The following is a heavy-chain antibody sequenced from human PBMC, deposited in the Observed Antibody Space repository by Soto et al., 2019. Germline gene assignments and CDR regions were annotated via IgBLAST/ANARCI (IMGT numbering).Heavy chain of an antibody. Sequence: SVKVSCKASGGTFSSYTISWVRQAPGQGLEWMGRIIPILGIANYAQKFQGRVTITADKSTSTAYMELSSLRSEDTAVYYCARGPTYYYDSSGYYYCYWGQGTLVTVSS. V-gene: IGHV1-69*02. CDR3: ARGPTYYYDSSGYYYCY. D-gene: IGHD3-22*01. CDR2: IIPILGIA. CDR1: GGTFSSYT. J-gene: IGHJ4*02.